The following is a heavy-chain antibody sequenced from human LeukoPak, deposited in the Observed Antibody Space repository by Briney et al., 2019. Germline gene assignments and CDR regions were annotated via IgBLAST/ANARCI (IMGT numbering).Heavy chain of an antibody. CDR1: KFTFSTFS. CDR2: ISGSGGYT. D-gene: IGHD2-15*01. V-gene: IGHV3-23*01. CDR3: VRLQDY. Sequence: GGSLRLSCAASKFTFSTFSMSWVRQAPGKGLEWVSSISGSGGYTYYADSVKGRFTISRDNSKNTLSLEMNSLRAEDTAVYYCVRLQDYWGQGTLVTVSS. J-gene: IGHJ4*02.